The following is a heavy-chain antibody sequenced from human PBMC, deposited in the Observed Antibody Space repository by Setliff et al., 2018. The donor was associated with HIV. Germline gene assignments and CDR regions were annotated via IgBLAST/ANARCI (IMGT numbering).Heavy chain of an antibody. CDR3: ARGRYYDSSGYGDAFDI. D-gene: IGHD3-22*01. J-gene: IGHJ3*02. Sequence: GGSLRLSCAASGFTFSNYGIHWVRQAPGKGLEWVAFIRYDGSDKYYADSVKGRFTISRDNSKNTVYLQMNSLRAEDTAVYYCARGRYYDSSGYGDAFDIWGQGTMVTVSS. CDR1: GFTFSNYG. V-gene: IGHV3-30*02. CDR2: IRYDGSDK.